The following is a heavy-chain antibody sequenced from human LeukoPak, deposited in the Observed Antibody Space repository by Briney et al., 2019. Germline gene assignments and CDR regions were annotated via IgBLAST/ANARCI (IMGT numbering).Heavy chain of an antibody. D-gene: IGHD6-19*01. CDR2: INPNSGGT. V-gene: IGHV1-2*06. CDR1: GYTFTGYY. J-gene: IGHJ4*02. CDR3: ARGRIAVAGNPDY. Sequence: ASVKVSCKASGYTFTGYYMHWARQAPGQGLEWMGRINPNSGGTNYAQKFQGRVTMTRDTSISTAYMELSRLRSDDTAVYYCARGRIAVAGNPDYWGQGTLVTVSS.